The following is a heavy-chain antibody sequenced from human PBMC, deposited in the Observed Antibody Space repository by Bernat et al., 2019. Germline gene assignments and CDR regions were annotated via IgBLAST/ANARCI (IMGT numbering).Heavy chain of an antibody. J-gene: IGHJ4*02. CDR3: ARLSGGGYYTPLH. CDR2: IYPGDSDT. D-gene: IGHD3-3*01. V-gene: IGHV5-51*01. Sequence: EVQLVQSGAEVKKPGESLKISCKGSGYSFTSYWIGWVRQMPGKGLAWMGIIYPGDSDTRYSPSFQGEVTISAEKSISPAYLQRSSLKASDTAMYYCARLSGGGYYTPLHWGQGTLVTVSS. CDR1: GYSFTSYW.